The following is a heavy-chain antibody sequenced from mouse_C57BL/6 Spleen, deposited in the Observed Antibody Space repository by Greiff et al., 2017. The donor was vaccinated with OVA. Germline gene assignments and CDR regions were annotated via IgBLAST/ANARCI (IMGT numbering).Heavy chain of an antibody. CDR1: GYAFSSYW. D-gene: IGHD1-1*01. CDR2: IYPGDGDT. J-gene: IGHJ3*01. CDR3: ARGVEYYGSSYLSWFAY. V-gene: IGHV1-80*01. Sequence: QVQLQQSGAELVKPGASVKISCKASGYAFSSYWMNWVKQRPGKGLEWIGQIYPGDGDTNYNGKFKGKATLTADKSSSTAYMQLSSLTSEDSAVYFCARGVEYYGSSYLSWFAYWGQGTLVTVSA.